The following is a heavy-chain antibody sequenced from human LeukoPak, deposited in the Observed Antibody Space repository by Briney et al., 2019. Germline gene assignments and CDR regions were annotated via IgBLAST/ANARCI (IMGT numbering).Heavy chain of an antibody. CDR2: INWNGGST. Sequence: GGSLRLSCAASGFTFDDYGMSWVRQAPGKGLEWVSGINWNGGSTGYADSVKGRFTISRDNAKNSLYLQMNSLRAEDTALYYCARLMDSGGSSGYCVDYWGQGTLVTVSS. D-gene: IGHD3-22*01. CDR3: ARLMDSGGSSGYCVDY. V-gene: IGHV3-20*04. J-gene: IGHJ4*02. CDR1: GFTFDDYG.